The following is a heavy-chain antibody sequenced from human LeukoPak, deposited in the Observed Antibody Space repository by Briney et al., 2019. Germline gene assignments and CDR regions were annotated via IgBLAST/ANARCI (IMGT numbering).Heavy chain of an antibody. D-gene: IGHD6-6*01. Sequence: GGSLRLSCAASGFTFSSYSLNWVRQAPGKGLEWVSSISSSSSYIYYADSGKGRFTISRDNAKNSLYLQMNSRRAEDTAVYYCARKEYSSSGIWFDPWGQGTLVTVSS. CDR3: ARKEYSSSGIWFDP. V-gene: IGHV3-21*01. CDR2: ISSSSSYI. J-gene: IGHJ5*02. CDR1: GFTFSSYS.